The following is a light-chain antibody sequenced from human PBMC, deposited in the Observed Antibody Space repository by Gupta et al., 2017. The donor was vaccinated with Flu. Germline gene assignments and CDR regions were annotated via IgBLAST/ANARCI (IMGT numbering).Light chain of an antibody. CDR2: DAS. CDR3: QQRINGHPAVT. J-gene: IGKJ5*01. CDR1: QSVSSY. V-gene: IGKV3-11*01. Sequence: EIVLTQSPATLSLSPGERATLSCRASQSVSSYLAWYQQKPGQAPRLVIYDASNRAAGVPARFSGSGAGTDCTLTISSIEAEGFAVYYCQQRINGHPAVTFGQGTRLEIK.